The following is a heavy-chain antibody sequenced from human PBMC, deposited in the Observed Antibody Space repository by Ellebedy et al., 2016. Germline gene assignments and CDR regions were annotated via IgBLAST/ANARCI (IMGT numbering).Heavy chain of an antibody. CDR2: ISYDGSNK. D-gene: IGHD6-6*01. J-gene: IGHJ4*02. CDR3: ARGIGYSSSSVPFGY. CDR1: GFTFSSYA. V-gene: IGHV3-30-3*01. Sequence: GGSLRLXXAASGFTFSSYAMHWVRQAPGKGLEWVAVISYDGSNKYYADSVKGRFTISRDNSKNTLYLQMNSLRAEDTAVYYCARGIGYSSSSVPFGYWGQGTLVTVSS.